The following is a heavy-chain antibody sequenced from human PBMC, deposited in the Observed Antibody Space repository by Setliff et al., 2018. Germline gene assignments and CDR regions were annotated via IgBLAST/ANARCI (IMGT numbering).Heavy chain of an antibody. D-gene: IGHD6-19*01. V-gene: IGHV4-38-2*02. CDR3: TRNFLGWLARF. Sequence: SETLSLTCTVSGYSISSGHYWGWIRQPPGKGLEWIGRIYSDENTDYNPSLKSRVTMSADTSKNQFSLKLKSVTAADTAVYYCTRNFLGWLARFWGRGTLVTVSS. CDR2: IYSDENT. J-gene: IGHJ4*02. CDR1: GYSISSGHY.